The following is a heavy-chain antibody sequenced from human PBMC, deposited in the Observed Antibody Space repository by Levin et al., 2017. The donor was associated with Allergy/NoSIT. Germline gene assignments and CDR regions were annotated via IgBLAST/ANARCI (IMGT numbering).Heavy chain of an antibody. Sequence: GGSLRLSCKASGYSFTSYWIGWVRQMPGKGLEWMGIIYPGDSDTRYSPSFQGQVTISADKSISTAYLQWSSLKASDTAMYYCARAVAGTLDAFDIWGQGTMVTVSS. V-gene: IGHV5-51*01. CDR3: ARAVAGTLDAFDI. D-gene: IGHD6-19*01. CDR1: GYSFTSYW. J-gene: IGHJ3*02. CDR2: IYPGDSDT.